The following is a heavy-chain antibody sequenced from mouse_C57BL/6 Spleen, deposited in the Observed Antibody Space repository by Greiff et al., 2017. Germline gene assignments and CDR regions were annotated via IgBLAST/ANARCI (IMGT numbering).Heavy chain of an antibody. V-gene: IGHV1-52*01. J-gene: IGHJ3*01. CDR1: GYTFTSYW. Sequence: QVLLQQPGAELVRPGSSVKLSCKASGYTFTSYWMHWVKQRPIQGLEWIGNIDPSDSEPHSNQKFKDKATLAVDKSSSTAYMPLSSLTSEDSAVYYCARLGDGYSFAYWGQGTLVTVSA. D-gene: IGHD2-3*01. CDR2: IDPSDSEP. CDR3: ARLGDGYSFAY.